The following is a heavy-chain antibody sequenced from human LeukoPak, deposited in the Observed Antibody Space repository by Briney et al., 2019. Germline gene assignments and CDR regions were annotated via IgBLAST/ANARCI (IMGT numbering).Heavy chain of an antibody. CDR1: GFTFSSYG. D-gene: IGHD3-9*01. CDR2: FGGGGGST. J-gene: IGHJ6*03. CDR3: AKQGRDWLRDYYYYMDV. Sequence: GGSLRLSCAASGFTFSSYGMSWVRQAPGKGLEWVSSFGGGGGSTYYADSVKGRFTISRDNSKNTLYLQMNSLRAEDTAVYYCAKQGRDWLRDYYYYMDVWGKGTTVTISS. V-gene: IGHV3-23*01.